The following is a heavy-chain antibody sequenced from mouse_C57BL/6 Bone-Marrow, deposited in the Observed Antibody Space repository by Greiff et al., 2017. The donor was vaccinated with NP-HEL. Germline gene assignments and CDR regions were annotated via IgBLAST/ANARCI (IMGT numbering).Heavy chain of an antibody. D-gene: IGHD1-1*01. CDR3: ARQPRYGSSYYWYFDV. Sequence: EVMLVESGGGLVQPGGSLKLSCAASGFTFSDYGMAWVRQAPRKGPEWVAFISNLAYSIYYADTVTGRFTISRENAKNTLYLEMSSLRSEDTAMYYCARQPRYGSSYYWYFDVWGTGTTVTVSS. V-gene: IGHV5-15*01. CDR1: GFTFSDYG. J-gene: IGHJ1*03. CDR2: ISNLAYSI.